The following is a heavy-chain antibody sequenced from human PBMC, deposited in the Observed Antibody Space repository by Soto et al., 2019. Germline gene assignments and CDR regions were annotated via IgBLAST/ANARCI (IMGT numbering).Heavy chain of an antibody. CDR2: IYYSRIT. V-gene: IGHV4-39*01. CDR3: ARRSDWYLDY. D-gene: IGHD6-19*01. CDR1: GGSISSSNDY. J-gene: IGHJ4*02. Sequence: SETLSLTCTVSGGSISSSNDYWDWIRQPPGKGLEWIGSIYYSRITYYNPSLKSRVTISVDTSKNQFSLKLGSVTAADTDVYYCARRSDWYLDYCGQGPLVTVYS.